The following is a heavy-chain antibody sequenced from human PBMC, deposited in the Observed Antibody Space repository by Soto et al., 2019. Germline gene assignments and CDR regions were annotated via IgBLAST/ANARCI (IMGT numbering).Heavy chain of an antibody. D-gene: IGHD2-15*01. J-gene: IGHJ4*02. CDR2: ISAYNGNT. Sequence: QVQLVQSGAEVKKPGASVKVSCKASGYTFTNFGISWVRQAPGQGLEWMGWISAYNGNTNYAQKFQGRVTMTTDTAKSTAYMELRRLRSDYRARYYCARGRTPIDSWGQGTLVTVSS. CDR1: GYTFTNFG. V-gene: IGHV1-18*01. CDR3: ARGRTPIDS.